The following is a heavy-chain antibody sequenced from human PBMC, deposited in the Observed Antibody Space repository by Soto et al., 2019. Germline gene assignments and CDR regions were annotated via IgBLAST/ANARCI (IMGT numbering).Heavy chain of an antibody. Sequence: QVQLVESGGGLVKPGGSLRLSCAASGFTFSDYYMSWIRQAPGKGLEWVSYISSSSSYTNYADSVKGRFTISRDNAKNSLYLQMNSLRAEDTTVYYCARHTPSVTTDHWGQGTLVTVSS. V-gene: IGHV3-11*05. D-gene: IGHD4-17*01. J-gene: IGHJ4*02. CDR1: GFTFSDYY. CDR2: ISSSSSYT. CDR3: ARHTPSVTTDH.